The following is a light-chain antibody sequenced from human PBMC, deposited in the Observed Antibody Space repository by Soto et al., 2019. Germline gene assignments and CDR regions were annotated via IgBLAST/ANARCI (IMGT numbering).Light chain of an antibody. CDR2: RNN. Sequence: QSALTQPPSASGTPGQRGTISCSGSSSNIGSNYVYWYQQLPGTAPKLLIYRNNQRPSGVPDRFSGSKSGTSASLAISGLRSEDEADYYCAAWDDSLSGFYVFGTGTKVTVL. J-gene: IGLJ1*01. CDR1: SSNIGSNY. V-gene: IGLV1-47*01. CDR3: AAWDDSLSGFYV.